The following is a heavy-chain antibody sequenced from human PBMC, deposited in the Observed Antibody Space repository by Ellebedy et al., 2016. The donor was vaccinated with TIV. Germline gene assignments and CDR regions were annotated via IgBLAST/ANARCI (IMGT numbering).Heavy chain of an antibody. V-gene: IGHV5-10-1*01. CDR1: GYNFASYW. CDR3: ARGGIVGDTPGWFDP. J-gene: IGHJ5*02. D-gene: IGHD1-26*01. CDR2: IDPSDSYT. Sequence: GESLKISCKGSGYNFASYWISWVRQMPGKGLDWMGRIDPSDSYTNYSPSFQGHVTISADKSISTAYLQWSSLKASDTAMYYCARGGIVGDTPGWFDPWGQGTLVTVSS.